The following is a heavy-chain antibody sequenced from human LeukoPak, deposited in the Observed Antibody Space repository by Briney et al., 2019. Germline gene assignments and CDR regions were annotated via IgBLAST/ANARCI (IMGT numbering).Heavy chain of an antibody. D-gene: IGHD1-26*01. CDR1: GFTLSSYT. CDR3: ARAQVGTPTDC. Sequence: PGASLRLSCAASGFTLSSYTMYWVRQAPGRGLVWVARFTSDGNSMTYADFVKGRFTVSRDIARNTLYLQMNSLRAEDTAVYYCARAQVGTPTDCWGQGTLVTVSS. CDR2: FTSDGNSM. V-gene: IGHV3-74*01. J-gene: IGHJ4*02.